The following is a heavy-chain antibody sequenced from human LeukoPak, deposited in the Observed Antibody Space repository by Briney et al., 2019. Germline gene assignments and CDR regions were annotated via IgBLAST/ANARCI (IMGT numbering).Heavy chain of an antibody. CDR1: GFTFRSNT. CDR2: ISGSGTST. CDR3: AKPLGWSFDY. V-gene: IGHV3-23*01. D-gene: IGHD2-15*01. J-gene: IGHJ4*02. Sequence: GGSLRLSCAASGFTFRSNTMSWVRQAPGRGLEWVSVISGSGTSTYYADSVKGRFTISRDNSKNTLYLQMNSLRAEDTAVYYCAKPLGWSFDYWGQGTLVTVSS.